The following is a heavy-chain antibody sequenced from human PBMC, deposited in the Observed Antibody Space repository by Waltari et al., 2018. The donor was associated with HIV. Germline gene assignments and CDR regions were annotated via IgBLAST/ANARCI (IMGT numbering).Heavy chain of an antibody. CDR2: IYTSGST. J-gene: IGHJ6*02. Sequence: QVQLQESGPGLVKPSQTLSLTCTVSGGSISSGSYYWSWIRQPAGKGLEWIGRIYTSGSTTYNPSLKSRVTISVDTSKNQFSLKLNSVTAADTAVYYCARDRYYYGSGSIDYYGMDVWGQGTTVTVSS. D-gene: IGHD3-10*01. V-gene: IGHV4-61*02. CDR3: ARDRYYYGSGSIDYYGMDV. CDR1: GGSISSGSYY.